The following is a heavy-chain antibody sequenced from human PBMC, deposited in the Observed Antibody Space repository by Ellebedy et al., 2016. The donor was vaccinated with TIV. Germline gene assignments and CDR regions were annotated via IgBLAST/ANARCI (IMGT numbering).Heavy chain of an antibody. CDR3: ARDSPMGELTLGVDY. Sequence: ASVKVSXXASGYTFTSYGISWVRQAPGQGLEWMGWISAYNGNTNYAQKLQGRVTMTTDTSTSTAYMELRSLRSDDTAVYYCARDSPMGELTLGVDYWGQGTLVTVSS. J-gene: IGHJ4*02. V-gene: IGHV1-18*01. CDR1: GYTFTSYG. CDR2: ISAYNGNT. D-gene: IGHD3-16*01.